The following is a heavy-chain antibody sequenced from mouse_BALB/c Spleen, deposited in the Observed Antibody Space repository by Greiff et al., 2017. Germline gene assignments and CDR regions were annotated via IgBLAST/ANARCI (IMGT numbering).Heavy chain of an antibody. Sequence: EVQGVESGPGLVKPSQSLSLTCTVTGYSITSDYAWNWIRQFPGNKLEWMGYISYSGSTSYNPSLKSRISITRDTSKNQFFLQLNSVTTEDTATYYCARERGFAYWGQGTLVTVSA. CDR3: ARERGFAY. J-gene: IGHJ3*01. CDR2: ISYSGST. CDR1: GYSITSDYA. V-gene: IGHV3-2*02.